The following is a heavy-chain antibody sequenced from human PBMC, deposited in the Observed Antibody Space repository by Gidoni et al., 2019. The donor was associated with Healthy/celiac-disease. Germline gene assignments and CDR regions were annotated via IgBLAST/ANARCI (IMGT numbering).Heavy chain of an antibody. J-gene: IGHJ4*02. D-gene: IGHD6-19*01. CDR2: ISYDGSNK. Sequence: QVQPVESGGGVVQAGRSLRLSCAASGFTFSSYGMHWVRQAPGKGLEWVAVISYDGSNKYYADSVKGRFTISRDNSKNTLYLQMNSLRAEDTAVYYCAKDQGSIAVAGWGQGTLVTVSS. CDR3: AKDQGSIAVAG. CDR1: GFTFSSYG. V-gene: IGHV3-30*18.